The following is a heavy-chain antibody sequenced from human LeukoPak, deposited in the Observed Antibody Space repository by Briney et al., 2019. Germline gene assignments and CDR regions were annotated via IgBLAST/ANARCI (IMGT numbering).Heavy chain of an antibody. J-gene: IGHJ5*02. CDR3: ATEAGYAKNWFDP. Sequence: GESLKISCKGSGYSFTNYWIGWVRQMPGKGLEWMGSTYPGDSDTRYSPSFRGQVTISADKSINTAFLQWSSLKASDTAIYYCATEAGYAKNWFDPWGQGTLVTVSS. V-gene: IGHV5-51*01. CDR1: GYSFTNYW. D-gene: IGHD5-12*01. CDR2: TYPGDSDT.